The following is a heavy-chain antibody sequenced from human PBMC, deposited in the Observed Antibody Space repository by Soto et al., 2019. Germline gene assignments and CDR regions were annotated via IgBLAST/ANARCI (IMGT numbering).Heavy chain of an antibody. V-gene: IGHV4-31*03. Sequence: QVQLQESGPGLVKPSQTLSLTCTVSGGSISSGGYYWSWIRQHPGKGLEWIGYIYYSRSTYYNPSLKSRVTISVDTSKTQFSLKLSSVTAADTAVYYCARASRLLSYCGGDCYSPAYGMDVWGQGTTVTVSS. J-gene: IGHJ6*02. CDR1: GGSISSGGYY. D-gene: IGHD2-21*02. CDR3: ARASRLLSYCGGDCYSPAYGMDV. CDR2: IYYSRST.